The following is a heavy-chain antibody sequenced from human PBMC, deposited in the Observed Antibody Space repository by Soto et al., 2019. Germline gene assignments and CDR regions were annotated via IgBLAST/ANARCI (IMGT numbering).Heavy chain of an antibody. CDR2: IYYSGST. CDR1: GGSISSGGYY. V-gene: IGHV4-31*03. CDR3: ARRGHRYGYDFDY. J-gene: IGHJ4*02. Sequence: SETLSLTCTVAGGSISSGGYYWSWIRQHPEKGLEWIGYIYYSGSTYYNPSLKSRVTISVDTSKSQFSLKLSSVTAADTAVFFWARRGHRYGYDFDYSGQGRPVTVSS. D-gene: IGHD5-18*01.